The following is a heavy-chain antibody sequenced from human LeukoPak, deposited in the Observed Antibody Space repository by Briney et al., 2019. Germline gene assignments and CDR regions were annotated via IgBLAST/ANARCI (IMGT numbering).Heavy chain of an antibody. CDR2: ISGSGGST. CDR3: AKDLGGYGSGSPEWFDP. D-gene: IGHD3-10*01. V-gene: IGHV3-23*01. CDR1: GFTFSSYA. J-gene: IGHJ5*02. Sequence: QPGGSLRLSCAASGFTFSSYAVSWVRQAPGKGLEWVSAISGSGGSTYYADSVKGRFTISRDNSKNTLYLQMNSLRAEDTAVYYCAKDLGGYGSGSPEWFDPWGQGTLVTVSS.